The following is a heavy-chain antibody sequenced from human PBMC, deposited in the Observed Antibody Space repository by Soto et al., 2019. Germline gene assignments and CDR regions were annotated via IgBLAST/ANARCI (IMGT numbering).Heavy chain of an antibody. V-gene: IGHV1-18*01. Sequence: ASVKASCKACGDTFTSYGISWVRQAPGQGLEWMGWISAYNGNTNYAQKLQGRVTMTTDTSTSTAYMELRSLRSDDTAVYYCARAEAFCSGGSCYSVVWFDPWGQGTLVTVSS. D-gene: IGHD2-15*01. CDR3: ARAEAFCSGGSCYSVVWFDP. CDR2: ISAYNGNT. J-gene: IGHJ5*02. CDR1: GDTFTSYG.